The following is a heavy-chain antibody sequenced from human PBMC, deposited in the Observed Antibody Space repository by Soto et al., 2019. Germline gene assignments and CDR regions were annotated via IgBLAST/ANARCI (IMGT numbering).Heavy chain of an antibody. Sequence: PSETLSLTCAVSGYSISSSNWWGWIRQPPGKGLEWIGYIYYSGSTYYNPSLKSRVTMSVDTSKNRFSLKLSSVTAVDTAVYYCARNLFGPTYDPNAFDIWGQGTMVTVSS. D-gene: IGHD3-16*01. CDR3: ARNLFGPTYDPNAFDI. V-gene: IGHV4-28*01. CDR1: GYSISSSNW. J-gene: IGHJ3*02. CDR2: IYYSGST.